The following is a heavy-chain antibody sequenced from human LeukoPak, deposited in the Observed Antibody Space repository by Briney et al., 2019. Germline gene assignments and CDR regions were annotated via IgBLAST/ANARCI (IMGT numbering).Heavy chain of an antibody. CDR3: AKASTTVVTPFDY. Sequence: PGGSLRLSCAASGFTVSSNYMSWVRQAPGKGLEWVSAISGSGGSTYYADSVKGRFTISRDNSKNTLYLQTNGLRAEDTAVYYCAKASTTVVTPFDYWGQGTLVTVSS. D-gene: IGHD4-23*01. CDR1: GFTVSSNY. J-gene: IGHJ4*02. V-gene: IGHV3-23*01. CDR2: ISGSGGST.